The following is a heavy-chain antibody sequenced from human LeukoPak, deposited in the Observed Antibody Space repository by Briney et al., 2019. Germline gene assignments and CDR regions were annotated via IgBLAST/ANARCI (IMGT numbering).Heavy chain of an antibody. V-gene: IGHV3-23*01. CDR2: ISASAGTS. J-gene: IGHJ1*01. Sequence: PGGSLRLSCAASGFTFSSYAMSWVRQAPGKGLEWVSAISASAGTSYYADSVKGRFTISRDSSKNTLHLQMSSLRADDTAVYYCAKDHGTNWYDKYFQHWGHGTLVTVSS. CDR3: AKDHGTNWYDKYFQH. CDR1: GFTFSSYA. D-gene: IGHD1-1*01.